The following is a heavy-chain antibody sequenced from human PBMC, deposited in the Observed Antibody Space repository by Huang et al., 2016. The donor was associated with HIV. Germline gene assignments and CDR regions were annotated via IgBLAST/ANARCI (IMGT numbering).Heavy chain of an antibody. D-gene: IGHD3-10*01. V-gene: IGHV4-39*02. Sequence: QLQLQESGPGLVKPSETLSLTCTVSGGSIRSDNYYWGWIRQPPGTGLEWIGSIYYSGSTSYNPSRKRRVTITVDTSKNHFSLRMRSVTAADTAVYYCARLPGSITMIRGVITDPYWGQGTLVTVSS. J-gene: IGHJ4*02. CDR1: GGSIRSDNYY. CDR2: IYYSGST. CDR3: ARLPGSITMIRGVITDPY.